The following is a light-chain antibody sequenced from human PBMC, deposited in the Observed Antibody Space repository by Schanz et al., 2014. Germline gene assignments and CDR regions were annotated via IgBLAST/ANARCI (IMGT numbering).Light chain of an antibody. V-gene: IGLV2-8*01. J-gene: IGLJ3*02. CDR1: SSDVGGYNY. CDR3: SSYASSSTQV. CDR2: EVS. Sequence: QFALTQPPSASGSPGQSVTISCTGTSSDVGGYNYVSWYQQHPGKAPKLMIYEVSKRPSGVPDRFSGSKSGNTASLTVSGLQAEDEADYYCSSYASSSTQVFGGGTKLTVL.